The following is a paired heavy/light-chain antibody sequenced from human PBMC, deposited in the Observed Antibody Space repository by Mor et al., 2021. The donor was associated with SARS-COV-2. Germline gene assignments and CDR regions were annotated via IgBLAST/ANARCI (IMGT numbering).Light chain of an antibody. Sequence: EVVLTQSPGTLSLSPGERATLSCRASQSVASSYLAWYQQKPGQAPRLLIHGVSSRATGIPDRFSGSGSGSDFTLTISRLEPEDFAVYYCQQYGSSPQTFGQGTKVEIK. CDR2: GVS. J-gene: IGKJ1*01. CDR1: QSVASSY. V-gene: IGKV3-20*01. CDR3: QQYGSSPQT.
Heavy chain of an antibody. CDR2: IYYSGST. J-gene: IGHJ4*02. CDR1: SGSISNYC. CDR3: GSQGY. V-gene: IGHV4-59*01. Sequence: QVQLQESGPGLVKPSETLSLTCTVSSGSISNYCCNWIRQPPGKGLEWIGCIYYSGSTNYSPSLNSRVTMSVDTSKNQFSLNLSSVTAADTAIYYCGSQGYWGQGTLVTVSS.